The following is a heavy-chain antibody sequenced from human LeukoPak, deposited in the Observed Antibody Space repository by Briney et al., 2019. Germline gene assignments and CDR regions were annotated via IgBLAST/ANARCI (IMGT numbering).Heavy chain of an antibody. CDR2: ISGSGGST. J-gene: IGHJ4*02. CDR3: AKVGNEYCSSTSCDEEHFDY. CDR1: GFTFSSYA. Sequence: GGSLRLSCAASGFTFSSYAMSWVRQAPGKGLEWVSAISGSGGSTYYADSVKGRFTISRDNSKNTLYLQMNSLRAEDTAVYYCAKVGNEYCSSTSCDEEHFDYWGQGTLVTVSS. D-gene: IGHD2-2*01. V-gene: IGHV3-23*01.